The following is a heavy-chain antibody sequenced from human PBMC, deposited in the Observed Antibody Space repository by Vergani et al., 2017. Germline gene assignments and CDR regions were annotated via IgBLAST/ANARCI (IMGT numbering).Heavy chain of an antibody. CDR3: VYRKTEFGTTGCFYPFYYFYYMDV. J-gene: IGHJ6*03. CDR2: IYWNDDQ. V-gene: IGHV2-5*04. CDR1: GFSLNTRGVS. Sequence: QITLKESGPTLVKPTQTLTLTCTFSGFSLNTRGVSVAWIRQPPGKALDWLALIYWNDDQHYSPSLNNRVTITKETSKNKVVLTMTNMDYVDTGTYYCVYRKTEFGTTGCFYPFYYFYYMDVWGKGTPVTVSS. D-gene: IGHD1-7*01.